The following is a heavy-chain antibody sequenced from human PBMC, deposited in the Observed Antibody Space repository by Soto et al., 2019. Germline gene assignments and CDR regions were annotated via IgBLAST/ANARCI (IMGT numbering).Heavy chain of an antibody. V-gene: IGHV4-39*01. Sequence: QLQLQESGPGLVKPSETLSLTCTVSGGSISSRGYYWGWIRQPPGKGLEWIGTIYYSGSTYYNPSLKSRVPISVDSSQNQFSLQLSSVTAADPAVYYCATSHWFDPWGQGTLVTVSS. CDR2: IYYSGST. CDR1: GGSISSRGYY. J-gene: IGHJ5*02. D-gene: IGHD2-2*01. CDR3: ATSHWFDP.